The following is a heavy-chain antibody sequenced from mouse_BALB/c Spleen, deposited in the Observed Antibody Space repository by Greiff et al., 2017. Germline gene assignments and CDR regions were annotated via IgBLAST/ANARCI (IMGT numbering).Heavy chain of an antibody. D-gene: IGHD1-1*01. V-gene: IGHV3-2*02. J-gene: IGHJ2*01. CDR3: ARSGLRYSYEDYFDC. Sequence: VQLQQSGPGLVKPSQSLSLTCTVTGYSITSDYAWNWIRQFPGNKLEWMGYISYSGSTSYNPSLKSRISITRDTSKNQFFLQLNSVTTEDTATYYCARSGLRYSYEDYFDCWGQGTTLTVSS. CDR2: ISYSGST. CDR1: GYSITSDYA.